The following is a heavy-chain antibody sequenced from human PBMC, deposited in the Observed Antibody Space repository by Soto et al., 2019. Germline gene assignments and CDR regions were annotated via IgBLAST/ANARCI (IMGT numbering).Heavy chain of an antibody. D-gene: IGHD2-15*01. CDR2: IYYSGST. J-gene: IGHJ4*02. V-gene: IGHV4-59*08. CDR3: ARLEDFYFDY. CDR1: GGSISSYY. Sequence: PSETLSLTCTVSGGSISSYYWSWIRQPPGKGLEWIGYIYYSGSTNYNPSLKSRVTISVDTSKNQFSLKLSSVTAADTAVYYCARLEDFYFDYWGQGTLVTVSS.